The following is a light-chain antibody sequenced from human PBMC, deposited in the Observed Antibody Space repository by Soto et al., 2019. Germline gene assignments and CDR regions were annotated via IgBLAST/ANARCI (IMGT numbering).Light chain of an antibody. J-gene: IGKJ5*01. CDR2: DAS. V-gene: IGKV3-15*01. CDR1: HSIKNY. Sequence: EILFTQSPVSLSLSPGERATLSCKTSHSIKNYLAWYQQKPGQAPRLLIYDASNRDTAIPARYSGSGSGTEFNLTISRLQSEDFAIYYCQQYNNWPLTFGQGTRLEIK. CDR3: QQYNNWPLT.